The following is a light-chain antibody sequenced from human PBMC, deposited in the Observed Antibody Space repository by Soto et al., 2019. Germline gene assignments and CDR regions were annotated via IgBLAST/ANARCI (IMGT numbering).Light chain of an antibody. CDR3: QQDYNLPGT. CDR2: VAS. Sequence: PGERVTLSCRASQSISSGYLTWYQQKPGQAPRLLIYVASTRATRFPARFSGGGSGTDFTLTIGSLQPEDFAVYYCQQDYNLPGTFGQGTKVEIK. CDR1: QSISSGY. V-gene: IGKV3D-7*01. J-gene: IGKJ1*01.